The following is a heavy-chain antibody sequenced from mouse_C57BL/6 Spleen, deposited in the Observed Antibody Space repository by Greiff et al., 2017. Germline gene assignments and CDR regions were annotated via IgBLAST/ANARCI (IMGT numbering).Heavy chain of an antibody. CDR2: IDPETGGT. V-gene: IGHV1-15*01. Sequence: QVQLQQSGAELVRPGASVTLSCKASGYTFTDYEMHWVKQTPVHGLGWIGAIDPETGGTAYNQKFKGKAILTSDKSSSTAYMELRSLTSEDSAVYYCTREGFAYWGQGTLVTVSA. CDR1: GYTFTDYE. J-gene: IGHJ3*01. CDR3: TREGFAY.